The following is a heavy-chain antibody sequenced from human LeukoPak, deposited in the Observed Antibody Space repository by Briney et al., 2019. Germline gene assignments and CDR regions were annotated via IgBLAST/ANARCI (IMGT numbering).Heavy chain of an antibody. V-gene: IGHV3-30*02. Sequence: PGGSLRLSCAASGFTFSSYGMHWVRQAPGKGLEWVAFIRYDGSNKYYADSVKGRFTISRDNSKNTLYLQMNSLRAEDTAVYYCAKRDYYGSGSPGWDDYFDYWGQGTLVTVSS. CDR2: IRYDGSNK. CDR1: GFTFSSYG. CDR3: AKRDYYGSGSPGWDDYFDY. J-gene: IGHJ4*02. D-gene: IGHD3-10*01.